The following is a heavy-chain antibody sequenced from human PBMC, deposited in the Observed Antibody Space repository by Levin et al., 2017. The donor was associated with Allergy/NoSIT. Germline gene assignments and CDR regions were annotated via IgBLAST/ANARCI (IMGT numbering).Heavy chain of an antibody. D-gene: IGHD2-15*01. CDR3: VPATAFYCSGGRCDP. J-gene: IGHJ5*02. CDR1: GLTFRDYW. V-gene: IGHV3-74*01. Sequence: LTGGSLRLSCAVSGLTFRDYWMHWVRQGPGKGLVWVSRIGGDGSTTTYADSVKGRFTISRDNAKNTLYLQMNSLRADDTAVYYCVPATAFYCSGGRCDPWGQGTLVTVSS. CDR2: IGGDGSTT.